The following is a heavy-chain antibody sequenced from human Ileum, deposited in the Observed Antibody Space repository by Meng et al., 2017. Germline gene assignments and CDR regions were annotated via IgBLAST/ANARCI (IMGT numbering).Heavy chain of an antibody. J-gene: IGHJ5*02. CDR2: IYWSDEK. CDR3: AHRRGMSTTGGLFDP. D-gene: IGHD1-1*01. V-gene: IGHV2-5*01. Sequence: QITLKESGPTLVKPTQTLTLTCTFSGFSLSTSGVGVGWIRQPPGKALEWLAVIYWSDEKRYSPTLKSRLTITKDTSKNQVVLTVTNMDTVDTATYYCAHRRGMSTTGGLFDPWGQGTLVTASS. CDR1: GFSLSTSGVG.